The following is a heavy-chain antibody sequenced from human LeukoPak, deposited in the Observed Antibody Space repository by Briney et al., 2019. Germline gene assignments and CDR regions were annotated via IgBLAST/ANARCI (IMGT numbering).Heavy chain of an antibody. CDR1: GGSISSGGYY. Sequence: SETLSLTCTDSGGSISSGGYYWSWIRQHPGKGLEWIGYIYYSGSTYYNPSLKSQVTISVDTSKNQFSLKLSSVTAADTAVYYCARDPAYCGGDCYIDAFDIWGQGTMVTVSS. V-gene: IGHV4-31*01. D-gene: IGHD2-21*02. CDR2: IYYSGST. J-gene: IGHJ3*02. CDR3: ARDPAYCGGDCYIDAFDI.